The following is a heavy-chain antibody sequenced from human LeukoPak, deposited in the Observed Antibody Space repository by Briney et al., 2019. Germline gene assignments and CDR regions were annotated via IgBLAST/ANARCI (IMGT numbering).Heavy chain of an antibody. V-gene: IGHV2-5*02. Sequence: SGPTLVQLTQPLTLTCTFSGFSLSTRGVGVGWIRQPPGKALEWLALIYWDDDKRHSPSLKSRLTITKDTPKNQVVLTMTNMDPVDTATYYCAHRIEYSSAFDYWGQGTLDTVSS. CDR2: IYWDDDK. J-gene: IGHJ4*02. CDR1: GFSLSTRGVG. CDR3: AHRIEYSSAFDY. D-gene: IGHD6-6*01.